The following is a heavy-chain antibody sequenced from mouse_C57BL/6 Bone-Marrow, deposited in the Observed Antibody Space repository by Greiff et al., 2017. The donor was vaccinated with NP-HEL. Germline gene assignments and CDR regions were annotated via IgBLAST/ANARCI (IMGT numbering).Heavy chain of an antibody. V-gene: IGHV1-82*01. J-gene: IGHJ2*01. CDR3: AKKGRTTVGDY. Sequence: QVQLQQSGPELVKPGASVKISCKASGYAFSSSWMNWVKQRPGKGLEWIGRIYPGDGDTNYNGKFKGKATLTADKSSSTAYMQLSSLTSEDSAVYFCAKKGRTTVGDYWGHVATLTVSS. CDR1: GYAFSSSW. CDR2: IYPGDGDT. D-gene: IGHD1-1*01.